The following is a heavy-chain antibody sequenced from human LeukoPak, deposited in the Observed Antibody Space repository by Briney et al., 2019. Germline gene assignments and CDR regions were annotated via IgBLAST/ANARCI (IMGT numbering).Heavy chain of an antibody. CDR1: GGSISSSNW. D-gene: IGHD6-13*01. J-gene: IGHJ4*02. Sequence: SETLSLTCAVSGGSISSSNWWSWVRPPPGKGLEWIGQIYHSGSTNYNPSLKSRVTISVDKSRNQFSLKLNPVTAADTAVYYCARVGPMAAAGTFDYWGQGTRVSVSS. CDR2: IYHSGST. V-gene: IGHV4-4*02. CDR3: ARVGPMAAAGTFDY.